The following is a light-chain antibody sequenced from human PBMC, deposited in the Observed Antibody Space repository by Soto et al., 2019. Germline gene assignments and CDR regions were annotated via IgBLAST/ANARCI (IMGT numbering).Light chain of an antibody. Sequence: IQLTQSPSSLSASVGDRVTFTCRASEDISSYLVWYQQKPGAAPKLLIYAASALHSGVPSRFSGSGSGTDFTLNISSLHPEDFAVYFCKQFKNYPITFGQGTRLQIK. CDR1: EDISSY. CDR2: AAS. CDR3: KQFKNYPIT. J-gene: IGKJ5*01. V-gene: IGKV1-9*01.